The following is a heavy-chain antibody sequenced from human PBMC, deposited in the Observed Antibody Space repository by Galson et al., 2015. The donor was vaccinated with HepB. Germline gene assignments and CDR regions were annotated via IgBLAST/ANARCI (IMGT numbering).Heavy chain of an antibody. CDR1: GFTFSSYA. CDR2: ISYDGSNK. Sequence: SLRLSCAASGFTFSSYAMHWVRQAPGKGLEWVAVISYDGSNKYYADSVKGRFTISRDNSKNTLYLQMNSLRAEDTAVYYCARGGRAGYSLDYWGQGTLVTVSS. J-gene: IGHJ4*02. D-gene: IGHD3-9*01. V-gene: IGHV3-30*04. CDR3: ARGGRAGYSLDY.